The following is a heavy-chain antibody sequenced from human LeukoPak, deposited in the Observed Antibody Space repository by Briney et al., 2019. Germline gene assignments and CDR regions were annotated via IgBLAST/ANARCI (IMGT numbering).Heavy chain of an antibody. Sequence: GASVKVSCKASGGTFSSYAISWVRQAPGQGLEWMGGIIPIFGTANYAQKFQGRVTITADESTSTAYMELSSLRSENTAVYYCARDHGYCSGGSCSSDYWGQGTLVTVSS. V-gene: IGHV1-69*01. J-gene: IGHJ4*02. CDR1: GGTFSSYA. D-gene: IGHD2-15*01. CDR3: ARDHGYCSGGSCSSDY. CDR2: IIPIFGTA.